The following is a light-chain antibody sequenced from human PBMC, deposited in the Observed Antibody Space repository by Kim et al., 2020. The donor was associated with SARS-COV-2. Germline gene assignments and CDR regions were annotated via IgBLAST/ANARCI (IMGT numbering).Light chain of an antibody. J-gene: IGLJ3*02. CDR2: EDK. Sequence: NFMLTQPHSVSESPGKTVTISCTRSSGSIASNYVQWYQQRPGRSPTIVIYEDKERYTGVPDRFSGSIDSSSNSASLTISGLNTEDEAHYYCQSYDSSNHWVFGGGTKPTVL. V-gene: IGLV6-57*01. CDR1: SGSIASNY. CDR3: QSYDSSNHWV.